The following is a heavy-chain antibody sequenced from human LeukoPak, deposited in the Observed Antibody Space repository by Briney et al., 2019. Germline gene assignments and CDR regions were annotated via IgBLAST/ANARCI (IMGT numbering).Heavy chain of an antibody. V-gene: IGHV1-46*01. CDR3: ARATAAAPDY. CDR2: INPSGGST. Sequence: ASXKXXXXXSXXXXXSYXXHWVRXAPGQGLEWMGIINPSGGSTSYAQKFQGRVTMTRDTSTSTVYMELSSLRSEDTAVYYCARATAAAPDYWGQGTLVTVSS. CDR1: XXXXXSYX. J-gene: IGHJ4*02. D-gene: IGHD2-2*01.